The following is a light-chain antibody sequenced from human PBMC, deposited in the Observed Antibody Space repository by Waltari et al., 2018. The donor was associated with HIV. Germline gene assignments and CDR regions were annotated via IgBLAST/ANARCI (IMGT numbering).Light chain of an antibody. CDR3: QQYNNWPVQYT. V-gene: IGKV3-15*01. Sequence: EIVMTQSPATLSVSPGERATLSCRTSQSVSSNLAWYQQKPGQAPRLLIYGASTRATDIPARFSGSGSGTEFTLTISSLQSEDFAVYYCQQYNNWPVQYTFGQGTSWRSN. CDR1: QSVSSN. CDR2: GAS. J-gene: IGKJ2*01.